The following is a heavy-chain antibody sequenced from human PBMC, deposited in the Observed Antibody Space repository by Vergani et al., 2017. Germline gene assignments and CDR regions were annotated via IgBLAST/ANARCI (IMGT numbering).Heavy chain of an antibody. V-gene: IGHV1-18*01. CDR1: GYSFNSYG. CDR2: ISGYDGKT. Sequence: QVQLVQSGAEMKKPGASVNVSCKTSGYSFNSYGINWVRQAPGQGLEWLGWISGYDGKTKYVEKIQGRITVTIDTSTNSAYMELRGLRSDDTAVYYCARGGSIAAPSYLYYFYMDVWGKGTSVTVSS. J-gene: IGHJ6*03. D-gene: IGHD6-6*01. CDR3: ARGGSIAAPSYLYYFYMDV.